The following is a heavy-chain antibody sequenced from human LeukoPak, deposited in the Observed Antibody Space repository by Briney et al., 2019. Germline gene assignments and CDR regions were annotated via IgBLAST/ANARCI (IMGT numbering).Heavy chain of an antibody. CDR3: ARGDYYDSSGYLYYYYYYYMDV. D-gene: IGHD3-22*01. J-gene: IGHJ6*03. Sequence: GASVKVSCKASGYTFTSYGISWVRQAPGQGLEWMGWISAYNGNTNYAQKLQGRVTMTTDTSTSTAYMELRSLRSDDTAVYYCARGDYYDSSGYLYYYYYYYMDVWGKGTTVTVSS. V-gene: IGHV1-18*01. CDR1: GYTFTSYG. CDR2: ISAYNGNT.